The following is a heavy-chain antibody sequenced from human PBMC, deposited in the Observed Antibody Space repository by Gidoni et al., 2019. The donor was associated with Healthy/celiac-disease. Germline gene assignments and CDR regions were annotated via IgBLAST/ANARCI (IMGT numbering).Heavy chain of an antibody. CDR1: GFPFRSYS. Sequence: EVQLVESGGGLVQPGGSLRLSCAASGFPFRSYSMNWVRQAPGKGLEWVSYISSSSSTIYYADSVKGRFTISRDNAKNSLYLQMNSLRDEDTAVYYCARAHDFWSGPETSDAFDIWGQGTMVTVSS. V-gene: IGHV3-48*02. CDR3: ARAHDFWSGPETSDAFDI. D-gene: IGHD3-3*01. J-gene: IGHJ3*02. CDR2: ISSSSSTI.